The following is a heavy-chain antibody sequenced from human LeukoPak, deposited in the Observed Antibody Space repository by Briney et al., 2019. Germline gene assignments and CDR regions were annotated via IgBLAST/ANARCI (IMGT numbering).Heavy chain of an antibody. CDR1: GFTFSSYG. V-gene: IGHV3-30*03. Sequence: GGSLRLSCSASGFTFSSYGMHWVRQAPGKGLEWVAVISYDGSNKYYADSVKGRFTISRDNSKNSLYLQMNSLRAEDTAIYYCTRVGYIDEGIDYWGQGTLVTVSS. CDR2: ISYDGSNK. D-gene: IGHD5-24*01. CDR3: TRVGYIDEGIDY. J-gene: IGHJ4*02.